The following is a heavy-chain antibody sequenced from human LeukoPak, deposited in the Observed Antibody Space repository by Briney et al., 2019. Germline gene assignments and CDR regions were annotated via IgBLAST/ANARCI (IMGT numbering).Heavy chain of an antibody. Sequence: GGSLRLSCAASGFTFSSYWMYWVRQAPGKGLVWVSSISGSGGSTYYADSVKGRFTISRDNSKNTLYLQMNSLRAEDTAVYYCAKEWAYDILTGYYYYCGMDVWGQGTTVTVSS. CDR3: AKEWAYDILTGYYYYCGMDV. J-gene: IGHJ6*02. CDR2: ISGSGGST. CDR1: GFTFSSYW. D-gene: IGHD3-9*01. V-gene: IGHV3-23*01.